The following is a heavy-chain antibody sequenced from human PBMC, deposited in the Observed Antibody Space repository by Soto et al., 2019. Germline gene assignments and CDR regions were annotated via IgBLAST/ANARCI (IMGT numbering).Heavy chain of an antibody. CDR2: IYYSGST. Sequence: QVQLQESGPGLVKPSETLSLTCTVSGGSISSYYWSWIRQPPGKGLEWIGYIYYSGSTNYNPSLKSRVTISVDTSKNQFSLKLSSVTAADTAVYYCARGVPAAHPPVYYYYMDVWGKGTTVTVSS. CDR3: ARGVPAAHPPVYYYYMDV. CDR1: GGSISSYY. V-gene: IGHV4-59*08. J-gene: IGHJ6*03. D-gene: IGHD2-2*01.